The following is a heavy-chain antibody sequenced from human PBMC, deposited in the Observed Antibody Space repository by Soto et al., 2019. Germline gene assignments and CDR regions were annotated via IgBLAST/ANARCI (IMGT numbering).Heavy chain of an antibody. CDR3: ARPSEVLVVYATPDAFDI. CDR2: IIPIFGTA. J-gene: IGHJ3*02. Sequence: QVQLVQSGAEVKKPGSSVKVSCKASGGTFSSYAISWVRQAPGQGLEWMGGIIPIFGTANYAQKCQGRVTITADESTSTADMQLSSLRSEDTAVYYCARPSEVLVVYATPDAFDIWGQGTMVTVSS. CDR1: GGTFSSYA. D-gene: IGHD2-8*01. V-gene: IGHV1-69*01.